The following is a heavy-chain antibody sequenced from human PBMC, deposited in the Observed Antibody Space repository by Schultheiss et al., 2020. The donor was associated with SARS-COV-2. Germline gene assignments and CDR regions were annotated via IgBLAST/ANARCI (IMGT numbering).Heavy chain of an antibody. J-gene: IGHJ6*02. D-gene: IGHD4-11*01. CDR3: ARDYSNRNYYYYGMDV. V-gene: IGHV2-5*01. CDR2: IFSNDEK. CDR1: GFSLSTSGVG. Sequence: SGPTLVKPTQTLTLTCTFSGFSLSTSGVGVGWIRQPPGKALEWLAHIFSNDEKSYSTSLKTRLTISKDTSKNQVVLTMTNMDPVDTATYYCARDYSNRNYYYYGMDVWGQGTTVTVSS.